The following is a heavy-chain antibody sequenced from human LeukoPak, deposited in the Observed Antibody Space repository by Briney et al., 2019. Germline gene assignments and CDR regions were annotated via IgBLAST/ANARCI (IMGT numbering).Heavy chain of an antibody. J-gene: IGHJ3*02. CDR2: VSGSGGST. Sequence: GGSLRLSCAASGFTFSSYAMSWVRQAPGKGLEWVSAVSGSGGSTYYADSVKGRFTISRDNSKNTLYLQMNSLRAEDTAVYYCAKALGGGFFAFDAFDIWGQGTMVTVSS. CDR1: GFTFSSYA. CDR3: AKALGGGFFAFDAFDI. V-gene: IGHV3-23*01. D-gene: IGHD3-16*02.